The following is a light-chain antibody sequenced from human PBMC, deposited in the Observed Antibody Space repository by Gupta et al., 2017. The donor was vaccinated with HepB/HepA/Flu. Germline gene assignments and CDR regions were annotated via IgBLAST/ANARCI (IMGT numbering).Light chain of an antibody. CDR2: EVS. J-gene: IGLJ3*02. CDR3: SSYTSSSTWV. CDR1: SSDVGGYNY. Sequence: QPALTQPPSVSGSPGQSITISCTGTSSDVGGYNYDSWYQQHPGKAPKLMIYEVSNRPSGVSNRFSGSKSGNTASLTVSGLQAEDEADYYCSSYTSSSTWVFGGGTEVTVL. V-gene: IGLV2-14*01.